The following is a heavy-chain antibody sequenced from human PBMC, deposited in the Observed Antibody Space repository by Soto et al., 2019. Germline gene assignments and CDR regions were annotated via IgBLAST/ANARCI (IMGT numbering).Heavy chain of an antibody. CDR1: GGSISSGGYS. CDR3: ARAVNSYGYFDY. D-gene: IGHD5-18*01. Sequence: SETLSLTCAVSGGSISSGGYSWSWIRQPPGKGLEWIGYIYHSGSTYYNPSLKSRVTISVDRSKNQFSLKLSSVTAADTAVYYCARAVNSYGYFDYWGQGTLVTVSS. V-gene: IGHV4-30-2*01. J-gene: IGHJ4*02. CDR2: IYHSGST.